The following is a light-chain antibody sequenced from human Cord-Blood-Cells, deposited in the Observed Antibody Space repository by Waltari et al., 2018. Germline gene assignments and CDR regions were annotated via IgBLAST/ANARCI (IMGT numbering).Light chain of an antibody. CDR3: QQYNSYSWT. J-gene: IGKJ1*01. V-gene: IGKV1-5*01. Sequence: DIQMTQSPSTLSASVGDRVTITCRASQSISSWLAWYKQKPGKAPKLLIYDASSFESGVPSRFSGSGSGTEFTLTISSLQPDDFATYYCQQYNSYSWTFGQGTKVEIK. CDR1: QSISSW. CDR2: DAS.